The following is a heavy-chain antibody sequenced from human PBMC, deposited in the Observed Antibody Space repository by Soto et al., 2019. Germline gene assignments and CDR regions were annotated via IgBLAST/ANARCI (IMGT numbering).Heavy chain of an antibody. Sequence: SETLSLTCTVSGGSISSGRYYWGWIRQPPGKGLEWIVSSYYSGSTYYYPSLKSRVTISVDTSKNQLFLKLSTVTAADTAVEYCARQTRGSYRYYFDYWGQGTLVTVSS. J-gene: IGHJ4*02. D-gene: IGHD1-26*01. CDR3: ARQTRGSYRYYFDY. V-gene: IGHV4-39*01. CDR2: SYYSGST. CDR1: GGSISSGRYY.